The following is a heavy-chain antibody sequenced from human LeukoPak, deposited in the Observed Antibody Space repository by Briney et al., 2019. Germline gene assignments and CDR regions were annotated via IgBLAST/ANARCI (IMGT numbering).Heavy chain of an antibody. CDR2: IYYSGTT. J-gene: IGHJ4*02. CDR1: GGSISSSSPY. Sequence: SETLSLTCSISGGSISSSSPYWGWIRQPPGKGLEWIGNIYYSGTTYYNPSLKSRVTISVDTSNNQFSLKLSSVTAADTAVYYCARVGSSWPFYYFDYWGQGTLVTVSS. V-gene: IGHV4-39*07. D-gene: IGHD6-13*01. CDR3: ARVGSSWPFYYFDY.